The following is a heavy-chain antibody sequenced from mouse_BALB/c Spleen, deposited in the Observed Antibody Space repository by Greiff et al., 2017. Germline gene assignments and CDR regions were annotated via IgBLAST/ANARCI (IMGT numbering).Heavy chain of an antibody. J-gene: IGHJ4*01. D-gene: IGHD2-4*01. Sequence: EVKLMESGGGLVQPGGSRKLSCAASGFTFSSYGMHWVRQAPEKGLEWVAYISSGSSTIYYADTVKGRFTISRDNPKNTLFLQMTTLRSEDTAMYYCARVRLRRGPCYYAMDCWGQGTPGTGSS. CDR3: ARVRLRRGPCYYAMDC. CDR2: ISSGSSTI. V-gene: IGHV5-17*02. CDR1: GFTFSSYG.